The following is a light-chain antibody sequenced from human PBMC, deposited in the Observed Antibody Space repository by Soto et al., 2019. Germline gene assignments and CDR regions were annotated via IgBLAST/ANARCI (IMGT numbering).Light chain of an antibody. Sequence: QSVLTQPPSASGAPGQRVTISCSGSSSNIGSNTVNWYQQFPGTAPRVLMYSNNQRPSGVPDRFSGSKSGTSVFLAISGPQSDDEADYYCAAWDDSLDGPVFGGGTKLTVL. CDR1: SSNIGSNT. CDR3: AAWDDSLDGPV. J-gene: IGLJ3*02. CDR2: SNN. V-gene: IGLV1-44*01.